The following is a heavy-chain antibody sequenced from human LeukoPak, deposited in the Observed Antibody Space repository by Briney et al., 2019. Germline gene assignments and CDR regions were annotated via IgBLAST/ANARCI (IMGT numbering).Heavy chain of an antibody. J-gene: IGHJ3*02. V-gene: IGHV4-30-2*01. CDR1: GGSISSGGYY. D-gene: IGHD1-1*01. CDR2: IYHSGST. CDR3: ARAGTTGTNDAFDI. Sequence: TLSLTCTVSGGSISSGGYYWSWIRQPPGKGLEWIGYIYHSGSTYYNPSLKSRVTISVDRSKNQFSLKLSSVTAADTAVYYCARAGTTGTNDAFDIWGQGTMVTVSS.